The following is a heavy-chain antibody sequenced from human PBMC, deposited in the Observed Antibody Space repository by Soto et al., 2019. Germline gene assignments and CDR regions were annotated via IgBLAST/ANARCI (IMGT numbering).Heavy chain of an antibody. V-gene: IGHV4-34*01. CDR2: INHSGST. CDR3: ARGIRDDSSGYWSFDY. J-gene: IGHJ4*01. Sequence: SETLSLTCAVYGGSFSGYYWSWIRQPPGKGLEWIGEINHSGSTNYNPSLKSRVTISVDTSKNQFSLKLSSVTAADTAVYYCARGIRDDSSGYWSFDYLGQGTLVPSPQ. CDR1: GGSFSGYY. D-gene: IGHD3-22*01.